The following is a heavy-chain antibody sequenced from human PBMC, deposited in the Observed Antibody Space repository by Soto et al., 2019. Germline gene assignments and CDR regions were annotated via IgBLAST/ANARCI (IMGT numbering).Heavy chain of an antibody. J-gene: IGHJ5*02. D-gene: IGHD1-26*01. V-gene: IGHV3-74*01. CDR2: IRGDGTLT. CDR3: SRDPGANWFDP. Sequence: GGSLRLSCVASGFTFSRYWIHWVRQGPGKGLVWVSRIRGDGTLTNYADSVEGRFTISRDNAKNTVYLQMDSLRVEDMAVYYCSRDPGANWFDPWGQGTLVTVSS. CDR1: GFTFSRYW.